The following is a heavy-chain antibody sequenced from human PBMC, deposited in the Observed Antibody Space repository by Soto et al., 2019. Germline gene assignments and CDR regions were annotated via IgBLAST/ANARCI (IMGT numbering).Heavy chain of an antibody. CDR2: ILPVLGIT. CDR1: GGTFSTFT. V-gene: IGHV1-69*02. Sequence: QGHLVQSGAEVKKPGSSVKVSCKASGGTFSTFTITWLRQAPGQGLEWMGRILPVLGITNYAQKFQCRVTLTADNSTSTAYMELSSLRSEDTAVFYCAIPNNPAIDPGGDFFDYWGQGTLVTVSP. CDR3: AIPNNPAIDPGGDFFDY. D-gene: IGHD2-8*02. J-gene: IGHJ4*02.